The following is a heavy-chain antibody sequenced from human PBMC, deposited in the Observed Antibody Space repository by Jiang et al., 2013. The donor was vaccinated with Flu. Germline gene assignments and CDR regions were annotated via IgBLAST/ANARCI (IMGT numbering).Heavy chain of an antibody. Sequence: LLKPSETLSLTCAVYGGSFSGYYWSWIRQPPGKGLEWIGEINHSGSTNYNPSLKSRVTISVDTSKNQFSLKLSSVTAADTAVYYCARGWSYCSSTSCHNYYYGMDVWGQGTTVTV. CDR2: INHSGST. CDR1: GGSFSGYY. J-gene: IGHJ6*02. CDR3: ARGWSYCSSTSCHNYYYGMDV. D-gene: IGHD2-2*02. V-gene: IGHV4-34*01.